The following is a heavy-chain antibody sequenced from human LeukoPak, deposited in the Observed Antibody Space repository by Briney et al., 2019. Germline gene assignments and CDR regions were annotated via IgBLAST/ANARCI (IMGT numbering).Heavy chain of an antibody. Sequence: SETLSLTCTVSGGSINSYYWSWIRQPPGKGLAWIGYIYYSGSTNYNPSLKSRVTMSVDTSENQFSLKLTSVTAADTAVYYCVRLNIKHGFDIWGQGTMVTVSS. CDR2: IYYSGST. CDR1: GGSINSYY. D-gene: IGHD2/OR15-2a*01. J-gene: IGHJ3*02. V-gene: IGHV4-59*08. CDR3: VRLNIKHGFDI.